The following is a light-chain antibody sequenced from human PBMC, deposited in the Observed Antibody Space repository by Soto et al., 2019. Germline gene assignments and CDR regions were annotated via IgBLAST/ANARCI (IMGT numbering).Light chain of an antibody. CDR3: QQRSSWPRT. V-gene: IGKV3-11*01. CDR1: QSISSY. CDR2: DAS. J-gene: IGKJ1*01. Sequence: EIVLTQSPATLSLSPGERATLSCRASQSISSYLAWYQQKPGQAPRLFIYDASNRVTGIPARFRGSGSGTDFTLPISPREPEAFAVYYFQQRSSWPRTFGQGTKVEI.